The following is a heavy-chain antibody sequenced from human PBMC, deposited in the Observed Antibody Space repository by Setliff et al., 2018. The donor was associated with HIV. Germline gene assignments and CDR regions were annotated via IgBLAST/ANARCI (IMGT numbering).Heavy chain of an antibody. CDR1: GGSFSDYY. D-gene: IGHD4-17*01. Sequence: PSETLSLTCAVYGGSFSDYYWTWIRQSPGKGLEWIGEINHRGSTNYNPSLKSRVTVSVDTSKNQFSLKLSSVTAADTAVYYCARHCGGRLRYYYYMDVWGKGTTVTVSS. CDR3: ARHCGGRLRYYYYMDV. V-gene: IGHV4-34*01. J-gene: IGHJ6*03. CDR2: INHRGST.